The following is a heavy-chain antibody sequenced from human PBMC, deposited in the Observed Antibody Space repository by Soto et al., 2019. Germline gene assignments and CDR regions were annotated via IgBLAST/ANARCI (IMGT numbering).Heavy chain of an antibody. Sequence: PSETLSLTFSVSGGSMRGSTSTFYWSWIRQSPGKGLEWIGSIYYSGATNYNPSLESRLTISVDTSKNQFSLNLSSVTAADSAVYYCARAIGDRGTYYYYYVFDVAAQGSTVPVSS. D-gene: IGHD3-16*01. CDR2: IYYSGAT. CDR1: GGSMRGSTSTFY. J-gene: IGHJ6*02. V-gene: IGHV4-61*01. CDR3: ARAIGDRGTYYYYYVFDV.